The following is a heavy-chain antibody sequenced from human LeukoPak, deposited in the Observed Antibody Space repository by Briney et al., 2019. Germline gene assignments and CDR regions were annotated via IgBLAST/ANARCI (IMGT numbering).Heavy chain of an antibody. J-gene: IGHJ3*02. Sequence: SETLSLTCTVSGGSISSSSSYWGWIRQPPGKGLEWIGSIYYSGSTYYNPSLKSRVTISVDTSKNQFSLKLSSVTAADTAVYYCARDSSGYSYHDAFDIWGQGTMVTVSS. V-gene: IGHV4-39*07. CDR2: IYYSGST. CDR1: GGSISSSSSY. CDR3: ARDSSGYSYHDAFDI. D-gene: IGHD3-22*01.